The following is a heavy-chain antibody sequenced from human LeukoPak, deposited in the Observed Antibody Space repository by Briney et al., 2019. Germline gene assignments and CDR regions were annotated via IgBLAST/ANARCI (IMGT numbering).Heavy chain of an antibody. CDR3: ASPLGGY. J-gene: IGHJ4*02. Sequence: GGSLRLSCAASGFTFEDYPMHWVRQGPGKRLEWVSLISGDGGSTYYADSVKGRFTISRDNSKYSLYLQMNSLRDEDTALYYCASPLGGYWGQGTLVIVSS. CDR2: ISGDGGST. CDR1: GFTFEDYP. V-gene: IGHV3-43*02.